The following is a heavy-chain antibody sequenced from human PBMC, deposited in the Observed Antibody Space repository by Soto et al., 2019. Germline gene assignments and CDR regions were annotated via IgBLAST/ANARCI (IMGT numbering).Heavy chain of an antibody. CDR1: GFTFSSYA. CDR2: ISYDGSNK. Sequence: GSLRLSCAASGFTFSSYAVHWVRQAPGKGLEWVAVISYDGSNKYYADSVKGRFTISRDNSKNTLYLQMNSLRAEDTAVYYCARAWMVITTGYYYGMDVWGQGTTVTVSS. D-gene: IGHD3-22*01. V-gene: IGHV3-30-3*01. J-gene: IGHJ6*02. CDR3: ARAWMVITTGYYYGMDV.